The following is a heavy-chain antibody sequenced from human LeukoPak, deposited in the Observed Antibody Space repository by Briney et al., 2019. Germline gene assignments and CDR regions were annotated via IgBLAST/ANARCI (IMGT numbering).Heavy chain of an antibody. Sequence: PSETLSLTCSVSGDSISSSRHFWGWIRQPPGKGLEWIGEINHSGSTNYNPSLKSRVTISVDTSKNQFSLKLSSVTAADTAVYYCARGVIAAAVYYYYGMDVWGQGTTVTVSS. CDR1: GDSISSSRHF. CDR3: ARGVIAAAVYYYYGMDV. CDR2: INHSGST. J-gene: IGHJ6*02. V-gene: IGHV4-39*07. D-gene: IGHD6-13*01.